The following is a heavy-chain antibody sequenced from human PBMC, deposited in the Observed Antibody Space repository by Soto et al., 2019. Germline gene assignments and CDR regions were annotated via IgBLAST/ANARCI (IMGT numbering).Heavy chain of an antibody. CDR2: IKSKTDGGTT. CDR3: TNDHYGDYVLGAFDI. CDR1: GFTFSSYS. D-gene: IGHD4-17*01. J-gene: IGHJ3*02. Sequence: PGGSLRLSCAASGFTFSSYSMNWVRQAPGKGLEWVGRIKSKTDGGTTDYAAPVKGRFTISRDDSKNTLYLQMNSLKTEDTAVYYCTNDHYGDYVLGAFDIWGQGTMVTVSS. V-gene: IGHV3-15*07.